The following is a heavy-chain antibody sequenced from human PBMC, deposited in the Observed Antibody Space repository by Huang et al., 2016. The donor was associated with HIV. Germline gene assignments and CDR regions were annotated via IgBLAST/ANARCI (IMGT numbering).Heavy chain of an antibody. CDR2: TIPTLGTA. D-gene: IGHD3-22*01. CDR1: GGSFRNFA. J-gene: IGHJ4*02. Sequence: QVQLVQSGAEVKKPGSSVKVSCKASGGSFRNFAIGWVRQAPGQGLEWMGGTIPTLGTANYAQKFQGRVTIIADESTSTAYMELSRLRSEDTAVYYCATVDYYDTSGPQRGYFDNWGQGTLVTVSS. V-gene: IGHV1-69*01. CDR3: ATVDYYDTSGPQRGYFDN.